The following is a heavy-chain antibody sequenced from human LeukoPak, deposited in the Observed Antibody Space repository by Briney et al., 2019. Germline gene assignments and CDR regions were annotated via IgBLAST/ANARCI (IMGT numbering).Heavy chain of an antibody. CDR3: AKERTVTTRGSAFDF. V-gene: IGHV3-23*01. CDR1: GLSVRGGY. D-gene: IGHD4-17*01. J-gene: IGHJ3*01. CDR2: VTGSSDTT. Sequence: GGSLRLSCVASGLSVRGGYMSWVRQAPGKGLEWVSTVTGSSDTTYYADSVKGRFTISRDNSRNTLYLQMNSLRVEDTAVYYCAKERTVTTRGSAFDFWGQGTLITVSS.